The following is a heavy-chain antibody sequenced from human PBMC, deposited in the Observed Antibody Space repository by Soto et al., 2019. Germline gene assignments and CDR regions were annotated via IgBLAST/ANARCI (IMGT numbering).Heavy chain of an antibody. CDR2: ISSSSSYI. CDR3: ARDLSVDIVVVVAAPSYNWFDP. CDR1: GFTFSSYS. J-gene: IGHJ5*02. Sequence: PGGSLRLSCAASGFTFSSYSMNWVRQAPGKGLEWVSSISSSSSYIYYADSVKGRFTISRDNAKNSLYLQMNSLRAEDTAVYYCARDLSVDIVVVVAAPSYNWFDPWGQGTLVTVSS. V-gene: IGHV3-21*01. D-gene: IGHD2-15*01.